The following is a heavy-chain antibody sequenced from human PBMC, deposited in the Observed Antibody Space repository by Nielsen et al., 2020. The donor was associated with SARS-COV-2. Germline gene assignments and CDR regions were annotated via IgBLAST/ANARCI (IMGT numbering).Heavy chain of an antibody. D-gene: IGHD4-17*01. CDR2: IYFSGTT. J-gene: IGHJ3*02. Sequence: LRLSCTVSGGSINSGDYYWNWVRQPPGKGMEWIGYIYFSGTTYYNPSHESRATISVATSKSQFSLKLRSVTAADTAVYYCARATMTDADAFDIWGQGAMVSVSS. CDR1: GGSINSGDYY. CDR3: ARATMTDADAFDI. V-gene: IGHV4-30-4*08.